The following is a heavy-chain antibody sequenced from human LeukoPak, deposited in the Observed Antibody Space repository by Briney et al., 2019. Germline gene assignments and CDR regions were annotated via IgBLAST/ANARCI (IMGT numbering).Heavy chain of an antibody. V-gene: IGHV4-4*07. CDR1: GVSISSFY. Sequence: PSETLSLTCTVFGVSISSFYWSWIRQPAGKGLQWIGRTYTSGSTNYSPSLRSRVTMSVDTSKNQFSLKLNSVTAADTAVYFCARGPDWPIDSWGQGTLVTVSS. D-gene: IGHD3-9*01. CDR3: ARGPDWPIDS. J-gene: IGHJ4*02. CDR2: TYTSGST.